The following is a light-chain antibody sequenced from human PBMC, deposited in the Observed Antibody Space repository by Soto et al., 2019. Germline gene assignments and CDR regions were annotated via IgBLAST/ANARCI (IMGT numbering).Light chain of an antibody. V-gene: IGKV1-9*01. CDR3: QQLNSYPLT. CDR1: QGISSF. J-gene: IGKJ1*01. CDR2: SAS. Sequence: DIQLTQSPSFLSASVGDRGTITCRASQGISSFLAWYQQQPGKAPKLLIYSASTLQSGVPSRFSGSGSGTEFTLTISSLQPEDFATYYCQQLNSYPLTFGQGTKVEI.